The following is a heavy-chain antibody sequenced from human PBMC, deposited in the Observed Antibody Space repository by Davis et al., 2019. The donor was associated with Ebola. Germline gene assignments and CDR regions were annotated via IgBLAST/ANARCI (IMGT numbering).Heavy chain of an antibody. CDR2: IYYSGST. V-gene: IGHV4-39*01. CDR1: GGSISSSSYY. J-gene: IGHJ4*02. D-gene: IGHD3-10*01. Sequence: MPSETLSLTCTVSGGSISSSSYYWGWIRQPPGKGLEWIGSIYYSGSTYSNPSLKSRVTISVDTSKNQFSLKLSSVTAADTAVYYCARRGSRGFDYWGQGTLVTVSS. CDR3: ARRGSRGFDY.